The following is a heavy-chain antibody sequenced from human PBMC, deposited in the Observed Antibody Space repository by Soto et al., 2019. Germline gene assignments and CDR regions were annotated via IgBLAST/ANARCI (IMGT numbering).Heavy chain of an antibody. Sequence: QVQLQESGPGLVKPSETLSLSCTVSGGSISTYYWSWIRQPPGKGLERIGYIYSSGNTEYNPSLNCRVTISVDTSKNQFSLKLSSMTAADTAVDYCARDGSGCFGRHGMDAWGQGTTVTVSS. CDR3: ARDGSGCFGRHGMDA. D-gene: IGHD6-19*01. CDR1: GGSISTYY. V-gene: IGHV4-59*01. CDR2: IYSSGNT. J-gene: IGHJ6*02.